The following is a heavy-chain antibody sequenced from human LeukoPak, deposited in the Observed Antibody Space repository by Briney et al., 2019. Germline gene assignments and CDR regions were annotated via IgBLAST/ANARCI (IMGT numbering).Heavy chain of an antibody. V-gene: IGHV3-66*01. CDR2: IYSGGST. D-gene: IGHD2-2*01. Sequence: GGSLRLSCAASGFTVSSNYMSWVRQAPGKGLEWVSVIYSGGSTYYANSVKGRFTISRDNSKNTLYLQMNSLRAEDTAVYYCARGGGYCSSCFDYWGQGTLVTVSS. CDR3: ARGGGYCSSCFDY. CDR1: GFTVSSNY. J-gene: IGHJ4*02.